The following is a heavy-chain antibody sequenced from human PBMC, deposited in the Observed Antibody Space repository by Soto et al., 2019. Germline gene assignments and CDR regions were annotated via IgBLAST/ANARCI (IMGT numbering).Heavy chain of an antibody. Sequence: QVQLVESGGGVVQPGRSLRLSCAASGFTFSSYGMHWVRQAPGKGLEWVAVISYDGSNKYYADSVKGRFTISRDNSKNTLYLQMNSLRAEDTAVYYCAKTTIFGVVIFFDYWGQGTLVTVSS. V-gene: IGHV3-30*18. CDR2: ISYDGSNK. D-gene: IGHD3-3*01. J-gene: IGHJ4*02. CDR3: AKTTIFGVVIFFDY. CDR1: GFTFSSYG.